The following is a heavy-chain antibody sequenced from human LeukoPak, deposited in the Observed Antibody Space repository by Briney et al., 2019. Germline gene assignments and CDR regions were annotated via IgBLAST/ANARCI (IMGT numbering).Heavy chain of an antibody. CDR2: IRSKANSYAT. V-gene: IGHV3-73*01. CDR1: GFTLSGAA. D-gene: IGHD3-22*01. Sequence: GGSLRLSCAASGFTLSGAAMRWVRQASGQGLEWVGRIRSKANSYATAYAASVKGRFTISRDDSKNTAYLHLNRLKTEDTPVYYCTGIIMIGETFTIWGQGTMVTVSS. J-gene: IGHJ3*02. CDR3: TGIIMIGETFTI.